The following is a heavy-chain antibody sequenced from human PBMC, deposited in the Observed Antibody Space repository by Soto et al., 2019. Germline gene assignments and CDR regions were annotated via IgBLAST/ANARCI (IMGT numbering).Heavy chain of an antibody. V-gene: IGHV3-23*01. Sequence: EVQLLESGGGLVQPGGSLRLSCAASGFTFSNYAMIWVRQAPGRGPEWVSAISGTGVSPYYADSVKGRFTISRDNSKNTLYLQMNSLRAEDTAMYYCARDLSGYDPPANWFDPWGQGTLVTVSS. CDR3: ARDLSGYDPPANWFDP. J-gene: IGHJ5*02. D-gene: IGHD5-12*01. CDR1: GFTFSNYA. CDR2: ISGTGVSP.